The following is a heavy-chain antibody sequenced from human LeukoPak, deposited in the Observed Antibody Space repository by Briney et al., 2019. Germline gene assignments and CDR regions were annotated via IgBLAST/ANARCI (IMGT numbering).Heavy chain of an antibody. V-gene: IGHV4-61*02. D-gene: IGHD2-2*01. J-gene: IGHJ6*03. CDR2: IYTSGST. CDR1: GGSISSGSYY. Sequence: PSQTLSLTCTVSGGSISSGSYYWSWIRQPAGKGLEWIGRIYTSGSTNYNPSLKSRVTISVDTSKNQFSLKVSSVTAADTAVYYCARGDQLLSRYYYYYMDVWGKGTTVTVSS. CDR3: ARGDQLLSRYYYYYMDV.